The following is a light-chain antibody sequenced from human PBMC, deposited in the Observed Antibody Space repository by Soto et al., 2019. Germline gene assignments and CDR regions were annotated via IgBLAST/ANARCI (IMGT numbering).Light chain of an antibody. CDR3: SSYASSNTQL. Sequence: QSVLTQPASVSGSPGQSITISCTGTSSDVGGYNYVSWYQQHPGKAPKLMIYDVSNRPSGVSNHFSGSKSGNTASLTISGLQDEDESDYYCSSYASSNTQLFGTGTKVTVL. V-gene: IGLV2-14*03. J-gene: IGLJ1*01. CDR1: SSDVGGYNY. CDR2: DVS.